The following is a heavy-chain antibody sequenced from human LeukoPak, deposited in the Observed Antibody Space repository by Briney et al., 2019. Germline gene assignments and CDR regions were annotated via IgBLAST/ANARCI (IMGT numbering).Heavy chain of an antibody. V-gene: IGHV4-38-2*02. D-gene: IGHD6-13*01. CDR1: GYSISSGYY. Sequence: SETLSLTCTVSGYSISSGYYWGWIRQPPGKGLEWIGSIYHSGSTYYNPSLKSRVTISVDTSKNQFSLKLSSVTAADTAVYYCARVVGLTGYSSSWYSGYYYYMNVWGKGTTVTVSS. CDR3: ARVVGLTGYSSSWYSGYYYYMNV. CDR2: IYHSGST. J-gene: IGHJ6*03.